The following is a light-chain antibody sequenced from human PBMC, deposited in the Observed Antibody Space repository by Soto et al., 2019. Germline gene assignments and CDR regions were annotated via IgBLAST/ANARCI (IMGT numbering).Light chain of an antibody. CDR3: LQHNTYPLT. CDR2: AAS. CDR1: QGIRKD. J-gene: IGKJ4*01. V-gene: IGKV1-17*01. Sequence: DIQMTQSPSSLSASVGDRVTITCRASQGIRKDLGWYQQKPGKAPKRLIYAASSFQSGVPSRFSGSGSGTEFTLTISSLQPEDSATYYCLQHNTYPLTFGGGTKVEIK.